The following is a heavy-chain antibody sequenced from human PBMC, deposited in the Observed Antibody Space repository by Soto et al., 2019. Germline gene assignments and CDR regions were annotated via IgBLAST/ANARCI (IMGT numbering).Heavy chain of an antibody. CDR1: GFTFSSCA. CDR2: ISYDGSNK. Sequence: PGGSLRLSCAASGFTFSSCAMHWVRQAPGKGLEWVALISYDGSNKYYADSVKGRFTISRDNAKNSLYLQMNNLRAEDTAVYYCARLSPPSDYWGQGTLVTVSS. V-gene: IGHV3-30-3*01. J-gene: IGHJ4*02. CDR3: ARLSPPSDY.